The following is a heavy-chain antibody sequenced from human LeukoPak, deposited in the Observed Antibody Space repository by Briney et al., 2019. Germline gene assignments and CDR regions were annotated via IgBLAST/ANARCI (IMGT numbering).Heavy chain of an antibody. CDR1: GFTFSSYA. V-gene: IGHV3-23*01. CDR2: ISGSGGST. D-gene: IGHD5-18*01. J-gene: IGHJ6*02. CDR3: AKGLGYSYPYYYGMDV. Sequence: GGSLRLSCAASGFTFSSYAMSWVRQAPGKGLEWVAAISGSGGSTYYADSVKGRFTISRDNSKNTLYLQMNSLRAEDTAVYYCAKGLGYSYPYYYGMDVWGQGTTVTVSS.